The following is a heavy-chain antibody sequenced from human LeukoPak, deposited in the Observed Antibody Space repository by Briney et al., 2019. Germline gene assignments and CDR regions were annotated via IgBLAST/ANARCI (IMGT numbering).Heavy chain of an antibody. CDR3: ARGLAAANYYFYY. CDR1: GGSFSGYY. V-gene: IGHV4-34*01. CDR2: INHSGST. Sequence: SETLSLTCAVYGGSFSGYYWSWIRQPPGKGLEWIGEINHSGSTNYNPSLKSRVTISVDTSKNRFSLKLSSVTAADTAVYYCARGLAAANYYFYYWGQGNLVTVSS. D-gene: IGHD6-13*01. J-gene: IGHJ4*02.